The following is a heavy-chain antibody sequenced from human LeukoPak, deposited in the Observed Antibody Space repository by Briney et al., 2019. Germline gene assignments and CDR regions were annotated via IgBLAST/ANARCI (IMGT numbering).Heavy chain of an antibody. J-gene: IGHJ4*02. Sequence: GGSLRLSCAASGFTFSSYAMNWVRQAPGKGLEWVSSISSSSNYIYYADSVKGRFTISRDNAKNSLYLQMNSLRAEDTAVYYCARVGYYDSSAAPDYWGQGTLVTVSS. V-gene: IGHV3-21*01. CDR1: GFTFSSYA. D-gene: IGHD3-22*01. CDR2: ISSSSNYI. CDR3: ARVGYYDSSAAPDY.